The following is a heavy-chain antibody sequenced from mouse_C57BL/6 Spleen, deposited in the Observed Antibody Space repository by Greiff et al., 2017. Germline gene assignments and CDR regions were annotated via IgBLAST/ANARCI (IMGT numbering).Heavy chain of an antibody. CDR1: GYAFSSSW. J-gene: IGHJ2*01. Sequence: VQLQQSGPELVKPGASVKISCKASGYAFSSSWMNWVKQRPGKGLEWIGRIYPGDGDTNYNGKFKGKATLTADKSSSTAYMQLSSLTSEDSAVXFCANYYGSSWDYWGQGTTLTVSS. CDR3: ANYYGSSWDY. D-gene: IGHD1-1*01. V-gene: IGHV1-82*01. CDR2: IYPGDGDT.